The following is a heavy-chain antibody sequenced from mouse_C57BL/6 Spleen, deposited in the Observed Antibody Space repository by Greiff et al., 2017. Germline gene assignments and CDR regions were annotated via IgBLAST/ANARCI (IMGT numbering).Heavy chain of an antibody. V-gene: IGHV5-17*01. Sequence: EVMLVESGGGLVKPGGSLKLSCAASGFTFSDYGMHWVRQAPEKGLEWVAYISSGSSTIYYADTVKGRFTISRDNAKNTLFLQMTSLRSEDTAMYYCASSSTAWYFDVWGTGTTVTVSS. CDR1: GFTFSDYG. D-gene: IGHD1-2*01. CDR3: ASSSTAWYFDV. CDR2: ISSGSSTI. J-gene: IGHJ1*03.